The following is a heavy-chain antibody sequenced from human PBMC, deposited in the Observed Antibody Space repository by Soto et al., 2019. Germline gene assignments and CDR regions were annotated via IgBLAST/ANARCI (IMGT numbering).Heavy chain of an antibody. V-gene: IGHV3-30*18. D-gene: IGHD6-25*01. Sequence: QVQLVESGGGVVQPGRSLRLSCAASGFTFSSYGMHWVRQAPGKGLEWVAVISYDGSNKYYADSVKGRFTISRDNSKNTLDLQMNMLRAEDTAVYYCAKDRRPNYYYGMDVWGQGTTVTVSS. J-gene: IGHJ6*02. CDR2: ISYDGSNK. CDR1: GFTFSSYG. CDR3: AKDRRPNYYYGMDV.